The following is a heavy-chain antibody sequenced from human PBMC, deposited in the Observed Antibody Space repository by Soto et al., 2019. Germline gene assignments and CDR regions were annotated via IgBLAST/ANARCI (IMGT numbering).Heavy chain of an antibody. D-gene: IGHD3-10*01. J-gene: IGHJ6*02. Sequence: SETLSLTCTVSGGATKTSSYYWAWIRQPPGKGLEWIGSIYYTGNTYYNPSLKSRVTISLDTSKNQFSLKLSSATAADTAMYYCARAPLKTMVRGVKVGVYYGMDVWGQGTTVTVSS. CDR3: ARAPLKTMVRGVKVGVYYGMDV. V-gene: IGHV4-39*01. CDR2: IYYTGNT. CDR1: GGATKTSSYY.